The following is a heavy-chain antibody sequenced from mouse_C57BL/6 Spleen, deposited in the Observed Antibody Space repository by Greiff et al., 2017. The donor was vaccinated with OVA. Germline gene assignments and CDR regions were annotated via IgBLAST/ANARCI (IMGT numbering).Heavy chain of an antibody. CDR2: IDPSDSET. J-gene: IGHJ2*01. V-gene: IGHV1-52*01. CDR1: GYTFTSYW. D-gene: IGHD2-4*01. Sequence: QVQLQQPGAELVRPGSSVKLSCKASGYTFTSYWMHWVKQRPIQGLEWIGNIDPSDSETHYNQKFKDKATLTVDKSSSTAYMQLSSLTSEDSAVYYGARSDDYGSYYFDYWGQGTTLTVSS. CDR3: ARSDDYGSYYFDY.